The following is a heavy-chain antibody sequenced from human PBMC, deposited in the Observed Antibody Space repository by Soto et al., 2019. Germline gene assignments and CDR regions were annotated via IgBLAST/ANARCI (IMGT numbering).Heavy chain of an antibody. CDR1: GGSISSSNYY. V-gene: IGHV4-39*01. Sequence: SETLSLTCTVSGGSISSSNYYWGWIRQPPGKGLEWIGSLFYNENTYYNPSLKRRGNISVDTSKNQFSLKLSSVTAADTALYYCASLGVISPFDHWGQGTLVTVSS. D-gene: IGHD3-16*02. CDR2: LFYNENT. CDR3: ASLGVISPFDH. J-gene: IGHJ4*02.